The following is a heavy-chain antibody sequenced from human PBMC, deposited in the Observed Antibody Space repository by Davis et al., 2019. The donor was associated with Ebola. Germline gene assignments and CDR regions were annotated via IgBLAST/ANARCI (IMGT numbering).Heavy chain of an antibody. CDR2: ISAYNGNT. D-gene: IGHD5-18*01. Sequence: ASVKVSCKASGYTFTSYGISWVRQAPGQGLEWMGWISAYNGNTNYAQKLQGRVTMTTDTSTSTAYMELRSLRSDDTAVYYWARSGRGYSYGRIDYWGQGTLVTVSS. V-gene: IGHV1-18*01. J-gene: IGHJ4*02. CDR1: GYTFTSYG. CDR3: ARSGRGYSYGRIDY.